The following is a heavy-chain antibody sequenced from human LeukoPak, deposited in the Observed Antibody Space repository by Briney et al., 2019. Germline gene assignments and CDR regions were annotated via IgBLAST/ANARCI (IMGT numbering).Heavy chain of an antibody. Sequence: SETLSLTCAVYGGSFSGYYWSWIRQPPGKGLEWIGEINHSGSTNYNPSLKSRVTISVDTSKNQFSLKLSSVPAADTAVYYCATARRYSSSWYYYYYYMDVWGKGTTVTVSS. CDR3: ATARRYSSSWYYYYYYMDV. J-gene: IGHJ6*03. V-gene: IGHV4-34*01. CDR1: GGSFSGYY. D-gene: IGHD6-13*01. CDR2: INHSGST.